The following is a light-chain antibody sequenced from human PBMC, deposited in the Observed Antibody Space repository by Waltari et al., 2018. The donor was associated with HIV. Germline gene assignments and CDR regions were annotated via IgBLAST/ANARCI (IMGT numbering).Light chain of an antibody. J-gene: IGLJ3*02. Sequence: QSVLTQPPSASGAPGQRVTISCSGSSANIGNPVYWYQQLQGTAPKVLIYRDNRLPSGVPILFFGSRSGSSAALDVSGLGSEDEANYIGAAWDDILSGWVFGRGTKLTVL. CDR3: AAWDDILSGWV. CDR2: RDN. V-gene: IGLV1-47*01. CDR1: SANIGNP.